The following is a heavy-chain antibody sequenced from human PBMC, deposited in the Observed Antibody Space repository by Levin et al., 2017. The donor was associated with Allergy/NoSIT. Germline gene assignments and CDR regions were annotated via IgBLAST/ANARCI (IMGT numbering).Heavy chain of an antibody. CDR1: GGSFSGYY. CDR3: ARGPYCSGGSCYGYYYYYYMDV. CDR2: INHSGST. V-gene: IGHV4-34*01. J-gene: IGHJ6*03. Sequence: GSLRLSCAVYGGSFSGYYWSWIRQPPGKGLEWIGEINHSGSTNYNPSLKSRVTISVDTSKNQFSLKLSSVTAADTAVYYCARGPYCSGGSCYGYYYYYYMDVWGKGTTVTVSS. D-gene: IGHD2-15*01.